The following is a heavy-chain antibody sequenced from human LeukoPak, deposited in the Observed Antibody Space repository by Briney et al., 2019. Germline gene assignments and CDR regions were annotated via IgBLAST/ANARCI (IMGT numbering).Heavy chain of an antibody. Sequence: GESLKISCKGSGYSFTSYWIGWVRQMPGKGLEWMGIIYPGDSDTRYSPSFQGQVTIPADKSISTAYLQWSSLKASDTAMYYCARGHLYEYSTTCYYFDYWGQGTLVTVSS. D-gene: IGHD6-13*01. J-gene: IGHJ4*02. CDR2: IYPGDSDT. CDR1: GYSFTSYW. CDR3: ARGHLYEYSTTCYYFDY. V-gene: IGHV5-51*01.